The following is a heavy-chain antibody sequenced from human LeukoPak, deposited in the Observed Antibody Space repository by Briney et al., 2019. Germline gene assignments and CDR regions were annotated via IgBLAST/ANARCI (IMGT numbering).Heavy chain of an antibody. J-gene: IGHJ4*02. V-gene: IGHV4-59*12. CDR1: GGSISSYY. Sequence: KPSETLSLTCTISGGSISSYYWNWIRQPPGKGLEWIGYIHYSGTTNYNPSLKSRVSVSVDTSKRQFSLRLSSVTAADTAVYYCAREKRLFEREYYFDYWGQGTLVTVSS. CDR2: IHYSGTT. CDR3: AREKRLFEREYYFDY. D-gene: IGHD3-22*01.